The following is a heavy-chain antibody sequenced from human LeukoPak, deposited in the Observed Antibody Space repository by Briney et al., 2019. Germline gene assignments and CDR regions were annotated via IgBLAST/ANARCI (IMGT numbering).Heavy chain of an antibody. Sequence: PGGSLRLSCAASGFIVSSNYLSWVRQAPGKGLEWVSLIYSGGSTFYADSVKGRFTISRDKSKNTLYLQMNSLRAEDTAVYFCARHLNYDSSGYGYWGQGTLVTVSS. CDR3: ARHLNYDSSGYGY. D-gene: IGHD3-22*01. CDR1: GFIVSSNY. V-gene: IGHV3-66*04. CDR2: IYSGGST. J-gene: IGHJ4*02.